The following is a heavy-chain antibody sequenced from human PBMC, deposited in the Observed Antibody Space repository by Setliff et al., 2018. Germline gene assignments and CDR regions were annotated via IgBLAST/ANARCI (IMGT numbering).Heavy chain of an antibody. CDR2: INHSGST. D-gene: IGHD3-10*01. CDR1: GGSFSDNY. V-gene: IGHV4-34*01. CDR3: ARSLGSGSYYNSRPFYSDY. J-gene: IGHJ4*02. Sequence: SETLSLTCAVYGGSFSDNYWNWIRQPPGKGLEWVGEINHSGSTNYNPSLKSRVTISGDTSKNQFSLKLTSVTAADTAVYFCARSLGSGSYYNSRPFYSDYWGQGTLVTVSS.